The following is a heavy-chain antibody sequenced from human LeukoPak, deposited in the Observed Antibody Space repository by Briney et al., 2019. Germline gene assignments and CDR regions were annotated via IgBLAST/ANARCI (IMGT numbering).Heavy chain of an antibody. J-gene: IGHJ6*02. CDR2: ISSSSSYI. CDR3: ARDGADIVVVVAADYYYYGMDV. D-gene: IGHD2-15*01. Sequence: GGSMRLSCAASGFTFSSYEMNWVRQAPGKGLEWVSSISSSSSYIYYADSVKGRFTISRDNAKNSLYLQMNSLRAEDTAVYYCARDGADIVVVVAADYYYYGMDVWGQGTTVTVSS. V-gene: IGHV3-21*01. CDR1: GFTFSSYE.